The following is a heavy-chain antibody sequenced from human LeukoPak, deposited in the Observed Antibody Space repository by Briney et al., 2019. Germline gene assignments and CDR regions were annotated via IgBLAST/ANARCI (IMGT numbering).Heavy chain of an antibody. V-gene: IGHV4-39*01. CDR1: GGSINSSYYY. Sequence: SETLSLTCTVSGGSINSSYYYWGWIRQPPGKGLERIGSIYYSGSTYYNPSLKSRVTISVDTSQNQFSLKLSSVTAADTAAYYCARRGGIIRGVASYYYMDVWGKGTTVTISS. J-gene: IGHJ6*03. CDR2: IYYSGST. CDR3: ARRGGIIRGVASYYYMDV. D-gene: IGHD3-10*01.